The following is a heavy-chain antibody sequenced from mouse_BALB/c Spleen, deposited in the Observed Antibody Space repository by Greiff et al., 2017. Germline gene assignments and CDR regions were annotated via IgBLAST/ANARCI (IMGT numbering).Heavy chain of an antibody. D-gene: IGHD1-2*01. V-gene: IGHV2-2*02. CDR3: ARRATAKGYAMDY. CDR2: IWSGGST. J-gene: IGHJ4*01. CDR1: GFSLTSYG. Sequence: QVQLQQSGPGLVQPSQSLSITCTASGFSLTSYGVHWVRQSPGKGLEWLGVIWSGGSTDYNAAFISRLSISKDNSKSQVFFKMNSLQANDTAIYYCARRATAKGYAMDYWGQGTSVTVSS.